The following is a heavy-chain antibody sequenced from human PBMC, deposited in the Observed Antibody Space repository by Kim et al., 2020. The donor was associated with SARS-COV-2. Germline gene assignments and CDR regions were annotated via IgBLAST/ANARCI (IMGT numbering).Heavy chain of an antibody. D-gene: IGHD3-3*01. V-gene: IGHV3-23*01. Sequence: GGSLRLSCAASGFTFSSYAMSWVRQAPGKGLEWVSAISGSGGSTYYADSVKGRFTISRDNSKNTLYLQMNSLRAEDTAVYYCAKSHVTIFGVVSPFDPWGQGTLVTVSS. CDR2: ISGSGGST. CDR3: AKSHVTIFGVVSPFDP. J-gene: IGHJ5*02. CDR1: GFTFSSYA.